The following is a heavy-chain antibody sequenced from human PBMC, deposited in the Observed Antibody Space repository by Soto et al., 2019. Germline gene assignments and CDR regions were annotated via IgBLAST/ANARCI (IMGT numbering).Heavy chain of an antibody. V-gene: IGHV3-23*01. Sequence: EVQLLESGGGLVQPGGSLRLSCAASGFTFSSYAMSWVRQAPGKGLEWVSAISGSGGSTYYADSVKGRFTISRDNSKNTLYLQMNSLRAEDTAVYYCAKGGVATITFYYYGMDVWGQGTTVTFSS. CDR1: GFTFSSYA. CDR2: ISGSGGST. D-gene: IGHD5-12*01. J-gene: IGHJ6*02. CDR3: AKGGVATITFYYYGMDV.